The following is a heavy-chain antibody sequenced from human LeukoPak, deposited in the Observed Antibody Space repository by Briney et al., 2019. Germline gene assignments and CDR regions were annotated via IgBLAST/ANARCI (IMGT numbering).Heavy chain of an antibody. Sequence: GASVKVSCKASGYTFTDYYMHWARQAPGQGLEWTGWINPKSGGTNYAQKFQARVTMTRDTSISTAYIELSSLISDDTAMYYCARVPGGYCSSTSCNGGVYFDYWGQGTLVTVSS. CDR3: ARVPGGYCSSTSCNGGVYFDY. J-gene: IGHJ4*02. V-gene: IGHV1-2*02. CDR1: GYTFTDYY. CDR2: INPKSGGT. D-gene: IGHD2-2*01.